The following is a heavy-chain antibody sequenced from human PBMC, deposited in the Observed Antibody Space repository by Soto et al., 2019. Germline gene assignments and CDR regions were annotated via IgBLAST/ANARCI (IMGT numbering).Heavy chain of an antibody. Sequence: GGSLRLSCAASGFTFSSYATSWVRQAPGKGLEWVSAISGSGGSTYYADSVKGRFTISRDNSKNTLYLQMNSLRAEDTAVYYCAKDGYGDYKTKYFDYWGQGTLVTVS. D-gene: IGHD4-17*01. J-gene: IGHJ4*02. CDR2: ISGSGGST. CDR3: AKDGYGDYKTKYFDY. V-gene: IGHV3-23*01. CDR1: GFTFSSYA.